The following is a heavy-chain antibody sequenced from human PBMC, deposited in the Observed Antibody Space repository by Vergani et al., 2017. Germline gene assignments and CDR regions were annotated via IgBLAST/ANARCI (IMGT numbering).Heavy chain of an antibody. Sequence: QVQLQQWGAGLLKPSETLSLTCAVYGGSFSGYYWSWIRQPPGKGLEWSGEINHSGSTNYNPSLKSRVTISVDTSKNQFSLKLSSVTAADTAVYYCARGRGYCSGGSCYRRYFDYWGQGTLVTVSS. V-gene: IGHV4-34*01. D-gene: IGHD2-15*01. CDR3: ARGRGYCSGGSCYRRYFDY. CDR1: GGSFSGYY. CDR2: INHSGST. J-gene: IGHJ4*02.